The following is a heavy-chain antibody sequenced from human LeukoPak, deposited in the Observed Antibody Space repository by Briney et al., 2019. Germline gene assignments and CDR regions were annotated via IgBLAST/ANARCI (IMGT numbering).Heavy chain of an antibody. CDR1: GGTFSSYA. CDR3: ARAMTTVTGGFDY. CDR2: IIPILGIA. D-gene: IGHD4-17*01. Sequence: GASVKVSCKASGGTFSSYAISWVRQAPGQGLEWMGRIIPILGIANYAQKFQGRVTITADKSTSTAYMELSSLRSEDTAVYYCARAMTTVTGGFDYWGQGTLVTVSS. J-gene: IGHJ4*02. V-gene: IGHV1-69*04.